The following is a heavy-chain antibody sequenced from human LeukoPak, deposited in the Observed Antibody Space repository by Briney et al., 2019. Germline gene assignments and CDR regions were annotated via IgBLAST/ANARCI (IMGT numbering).Heavy chain of an antibody. CDR1: GFTFSSYW. J-gene: IGHJ4*02. Sequence: GGSLRLSCAASGFTFSSYWMSWVRQAPGKGLEWVANIKQDGSEKYYVDSVKGRFTISRDNAKNSLYLQMNSLRAEDTAVYYCARDPVGIVATIYVSDYWGQGTLVTVSS. V-gene: IGHV3-7*03. CDR2: IKQDGSEK. D-gene: IGHD5-12*01. CDR3: ARDPVGIVATIYVSDY.